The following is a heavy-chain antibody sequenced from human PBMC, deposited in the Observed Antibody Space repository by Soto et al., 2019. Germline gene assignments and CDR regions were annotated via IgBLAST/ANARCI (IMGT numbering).Heavy chain of an antibody. CDR1: GFTFSSYW. CDR2: IKQDGSEK. V-gene: IGHV3-7*01. D-gene: IGHD3-22*01. J-gene: IGHJ4*02. Sequence: GGSLRLSCAASGFTFSSYWMSWVRQAPGKGLEWVANIKQDGSEKYYVDSVKGRFTISRDNAKNSLYLQMNSLRAEDTAVYYCARDFKQIETYYYDSSGYTGEYYFDYWGQGTLVTVSS. CDR3: ARDFKQIETYYYDSSGYTGEYYFDY.